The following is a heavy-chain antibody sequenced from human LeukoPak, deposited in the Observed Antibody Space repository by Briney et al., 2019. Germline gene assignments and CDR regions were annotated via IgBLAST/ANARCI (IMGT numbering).Heavy chain of an antibody. J-gene: IGHJ4*02. V-gene: IGHV1-2*02. CDR1: GYTFTGYY. D-gene: IGHD6-13*01. CDR3: ARGEKAAAGTGDY. CDR2: INPNSGGT. Sequence: GASVKVSCKASGYTFTGYYMHWVRQAPGQGLEWMGWINPNSGGTNYAQKFQGRVTMTRDTSISTAYMELSRLRSDDTAVYYCARGEKAAAGTGDYWGQGTLVTVSS.